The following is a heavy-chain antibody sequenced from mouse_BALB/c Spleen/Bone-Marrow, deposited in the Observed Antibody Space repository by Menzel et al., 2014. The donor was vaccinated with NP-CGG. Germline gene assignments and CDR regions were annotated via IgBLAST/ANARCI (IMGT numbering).Heavy chain of an antibody. CDR2: FYPGGGYT. D-gene: IGHD4-1*01. CDR1: GYTFTNYW. J-gene: IGHJ2*01. V-gene: IGHV1-63*02. CDR3: AITAYFDY. Sequence: VKLVESGAELVRPGTSVKISCKASGYTFTNYWLGWIKQRPGHGLEWIGDFYPGGGYTNYNEEFKGKATLTADASSSTAYMQLSSLTSEDSAVYFCAITAYFDYWGQGTTLTVSS.